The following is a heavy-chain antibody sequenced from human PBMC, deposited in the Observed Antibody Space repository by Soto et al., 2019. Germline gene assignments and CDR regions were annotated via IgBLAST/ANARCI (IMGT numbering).Heavy chain of an antibody. D-gene: IGHD4-17*01. J-gene: IGHJ4*02. CDR2: ISGSGGST. CDR3: ATQFPTVTFPIDY. V-gene: IGHV3-23*01. Sequence: SLRLSCTFTFTSYSLNWVRQAPGEGLEWVSAISGSGGSTYYADSVKGRFTISRDNSKNTLYLQMNSLRAEDTAVYYCATQFPTVTFPIDYWGQGTLVTVSS. CDR1: TFTSYS.